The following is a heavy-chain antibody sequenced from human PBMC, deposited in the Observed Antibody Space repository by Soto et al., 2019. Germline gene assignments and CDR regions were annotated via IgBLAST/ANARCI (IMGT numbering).Heavy chain of an antibody. CDR3: AKEPNLPWLVHAFDI. CDR1: GFTFSSYG. J-gene: IGHJ3*02. Sequence: QVQLVESGGGVVQPGRSLRLSCAASGFTFSSYGMHWVRQAPGKGLEWVAVISYDGSNKYYADSVKGRFTMSRDNSKNTLYLQMNSLRAEDTAVYYCAKEPNLPWLVHAFDIWGQGTMVTVSS. D-gene: IGHD6-19*01. CDR2: ISYDGSNK. V-gene: IGHV3-30*18.